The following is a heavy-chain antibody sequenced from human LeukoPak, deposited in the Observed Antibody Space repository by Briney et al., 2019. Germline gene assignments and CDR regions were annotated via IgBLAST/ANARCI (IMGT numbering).Heavy chain of an antibody. D-gene: IGHD3-10*01. CDR1: GYTFTSYY. V-gene: IGHV1-46*01. Sequence: ASVKVSCKASGYTFTSYYMHWVRQAPGQGLEWMGIINPSGGSTSYAQKFQGRATMTRDTSTSTVYMELSSLRSEDTAVYYCARSSRMKLLWFGNDGMDVWGQGTTVTVSS. J-gene: IGHJ6*02. CDR2: INPSGGST. CDR3: ARSSRMKLLWFGNDGMDV.